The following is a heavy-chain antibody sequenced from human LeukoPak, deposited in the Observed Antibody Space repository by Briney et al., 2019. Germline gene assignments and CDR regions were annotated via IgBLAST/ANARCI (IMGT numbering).Heavy chain of an antibody. CDR3: ARDRQPYTDSSSLDY. Sequence: GGSLRLSCAASGFTFSDYYMSWIRQAPGKGLEWVSYISSSGSTIYYADSVKGRFTISRDNAKNSLYLQMNSLRAEDTAVYYCARDRQPYTDSSSLDYWGQGTLVTVSS. CDR2: ISSSGSTI. D-gene: IGHD6-13*01. V-gene: IGHV3-11*01. J-gene: IGHJ4*02. CDR1: GFTFSDYY.